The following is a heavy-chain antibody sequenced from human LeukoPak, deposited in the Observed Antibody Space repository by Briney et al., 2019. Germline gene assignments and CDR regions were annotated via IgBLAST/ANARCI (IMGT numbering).Heavy chain of an antibody. D-gene: IGHD5-24*01. Sequence: PGGSLRLSCAASGFTFSSYGMHWVRQAPGKGLEWVAFIRYDGSNKYYADSVKGRFTISRDNSKNTLYLQMNSLRAEDTAVYYCATLGRGTGCSNCKFDYWGQGTLVTVSS. CDR1: GFTFSSYG. V-gene: IGHV3-30*02. CDR2: IRYDGSNK. CDR3: ATLGRGTGCSNCKFDY. J-gene: IGHJ4*02.